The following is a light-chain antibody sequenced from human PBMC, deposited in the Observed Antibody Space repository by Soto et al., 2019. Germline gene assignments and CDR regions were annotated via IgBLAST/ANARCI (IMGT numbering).Light chain of an antibody. J-gene: IGKJ4*01. CDR1: QSVSSD. CDR2: GAS. V-gene: IGKV3-15*01. Sequence: EIVMTQSPATLSVSPGERATLSCRASQSVSSDLAWYQRKPGQAPRLLIYGASTRATGVPARFSGSGSGTEFTLTISSLQSEDFAVYYCQQYNYWPPLTFGGGTKVEIK. CDR3: QQYNYWPPLT.